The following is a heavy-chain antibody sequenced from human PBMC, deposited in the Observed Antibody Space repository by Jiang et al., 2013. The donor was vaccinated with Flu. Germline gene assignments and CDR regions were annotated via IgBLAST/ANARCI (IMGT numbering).Heavy chain of an antibody. Sequence: GTTDYAAPVKGRFTISRDDSKNTLYLQMNSLKTEDTAVYYCSSGWLDAFDIWGQGTMVTVSS. CDR2: GTT. V-gene: IGHV3-15*01. J-gene: IGHJ3*02. CDR3: SSGWLDAFDI. D-gene: IGHD6-19*01.